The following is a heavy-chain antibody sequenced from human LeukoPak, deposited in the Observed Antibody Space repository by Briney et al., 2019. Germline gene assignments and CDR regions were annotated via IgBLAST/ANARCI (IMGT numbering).Heavy chain of an antibody. CDR2: IYYSGST. Sequence: SETLSLTCTVSGGSISSNYWSWIRQPPGKGLEWIGYIYYSGSTDYNPSLKSRVTVSVDTSKNQFSLKLNSVTAADTAVYYCARSLSSAWYAYYYWVEGTLVTVSS. CDR3: ARSLSSAWYAYYY. CDR1: GGSISSNY. V-gene: IGHV4-59*01. D-gene: IGHD6-19*01. J-gene: IGHJ4*02.